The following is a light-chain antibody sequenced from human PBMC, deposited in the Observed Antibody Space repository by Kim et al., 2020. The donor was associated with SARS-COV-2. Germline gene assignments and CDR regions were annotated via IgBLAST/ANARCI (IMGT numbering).Light chain of an antibody. J-gene: IGKJ2*01. CDR1: PGHRND. Sequence: SGGGRVTIHCPAKPGHRNDLGWYQQKPGKAPELLIYAASSLHSEVPSRFSGSGSGTDFTLTISSLQPEDFATYYCLQDYNYPYTFGQGTKLEI. V-gene: IGKV1-6*01. CDR2: AAS. CDR3: LQDYNYPYT.